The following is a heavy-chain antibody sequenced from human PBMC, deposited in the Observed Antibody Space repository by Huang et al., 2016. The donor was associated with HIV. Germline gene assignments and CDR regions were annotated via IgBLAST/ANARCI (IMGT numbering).Heavy chain of an antibody. CDR2: IIPIVGTE. J-gene: IGHJ4*02. Sequence: QVQLVQSGAEVKKPGSSVKVSCKASGGTFSSYAISWVRQAPGQGLEWMGGIIPIVGTENYAQKFQGRVTITADESTSTAYMELSSLRSEDTAVYYCARGDISSSFTLVLGRFDYWGQGTLVTVSS. CDR3: ARGDISSSFTLVLGRFDY. D-gene: IGHD6-13*01. CDR1: GGTFSSYA. V-gene: IGHV1-69*13.